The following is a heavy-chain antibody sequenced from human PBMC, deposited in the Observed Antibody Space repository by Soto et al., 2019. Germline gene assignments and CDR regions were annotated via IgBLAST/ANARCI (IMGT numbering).Heavy chain of an antibody. D-gene: IGHD3-9*01. V-gene: IGHV1-18*01. Sequence: ASVKVSWEASGYTFTSCGIMWVRQATGQGLEWMGWISAYNGNTNYAQKLQGRVTMTTDTSTSTAYMELRSLRSDDTAVYYCARDANVLRYFDWLSHFDYWGQGTLVTVSS. J-gene: IGHJ4*02. CDR3: ARDANVLRYFDWLSHFDY. CDR1: GYTFTSCG. CDR2: ISAYNGNT.